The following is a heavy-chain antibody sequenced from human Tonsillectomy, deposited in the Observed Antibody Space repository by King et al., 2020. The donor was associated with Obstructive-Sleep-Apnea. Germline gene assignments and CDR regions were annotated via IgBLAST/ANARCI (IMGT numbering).Heavy chain of an antibody. J-gene: IGHJ6*02. D-gene: IGHD6-13*01. Sequence: QLVQSGGGVVQPGRSLRLSCAASGFTFSSYAMHWVRQAPGKGLEWVAVISYDGSNKYYADSVKGRLTISRDNSKNTLYLQMNSLRAEDTAVYYCARAAAADNYYYSGMDVWGQGTTVTVSS. V-gene: IGHV3-30*04. CDR3: ARAAAADNYYYSGMDV. CDR2: ISYDGSNK. CDR1: GFTFSSYA.